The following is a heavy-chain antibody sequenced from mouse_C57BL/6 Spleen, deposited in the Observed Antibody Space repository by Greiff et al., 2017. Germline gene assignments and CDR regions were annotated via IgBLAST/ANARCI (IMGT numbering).Heavy chain of an antibody. CDR1: GFSLTSYG. CDR3: ANTNYGSSLYYAMDY. J-gene: IGHJ4*01. CDR2: IWRGGST. D-gene: IGHD1-1*01. Sequence: VQLQESGPGLVQPSQSLSITCTVSGFSLTSYGVHWVRQSPGKGLEWLGVIWRGGSTDYNAAFMSRLSITKDNSKSQVFFKMNSLQADDTAIYYCANTNYGSSLYYAMDYWGQGASVTVAS. V-gene: IGHV2-5*01.